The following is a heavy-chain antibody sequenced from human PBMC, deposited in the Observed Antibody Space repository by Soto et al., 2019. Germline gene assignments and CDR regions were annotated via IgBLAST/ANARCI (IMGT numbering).Heavy chain of an antibody. Sequence: ASVKVSCKASGFTFTSYGISWVRQAPGQRLEWMGWINAGNGNTKYSQKFQDRVTITRDTSASTAYMELSSLRSEDTAVYYCAREAITVVVPLDFMDVWGKGTTVTVSS. CDR3: AREAITVVVPLDFMDV. J-gene: IGHJ6*03. CDR2: INAGNGNT. D-gene: IGHD2-2*01. CDR1: GFTFTSYG. V-gene: IGHV1-3*01.